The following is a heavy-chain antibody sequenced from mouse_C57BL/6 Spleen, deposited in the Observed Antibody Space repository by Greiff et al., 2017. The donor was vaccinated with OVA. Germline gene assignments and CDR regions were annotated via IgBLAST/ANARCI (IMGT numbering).Heavy chain of an antibody. CDR1: GFTFSDYY. D-gene: IGHD2-2*01. Sequence: EVKLVESEGGLVQPGSSMKLSCTASGFTFSDYYMAWVRQVPEKGLEWVANINYDGSSTYYLDSLKSRFIISRDNAKNILYLQMSSLKSEDTATYYCARGGYEGGFAYWGQGTLVTVSA. CDR3: ARGGYEGGFAY. J-gene: IGHJ3*01. CDR2: INYDGSST. V-gene: IGHV5-16*01.